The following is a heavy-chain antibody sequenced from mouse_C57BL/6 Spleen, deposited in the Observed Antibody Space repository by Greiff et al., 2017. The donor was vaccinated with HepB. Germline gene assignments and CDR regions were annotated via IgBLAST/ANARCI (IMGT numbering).Heavy chain of an antibody. J-gene: IGHJ4*01. CDR1: GSTFTSYW. CDR2: INPSNGGT. CDR3: ARKGEGFHYYAMDY. Sequence: QVQLQQSGTELVKPGASVKLSCKASGSTFTSYWRHWVKQRPGQGLEWIGNINPSNGGTNYNEKFKSKATLTVDKSSSTAYMQLSSLTSEDSAVYYCARKGEGFHYYAMDYWGQGTSVTVSS. V-gene: IGHV1-53*01.